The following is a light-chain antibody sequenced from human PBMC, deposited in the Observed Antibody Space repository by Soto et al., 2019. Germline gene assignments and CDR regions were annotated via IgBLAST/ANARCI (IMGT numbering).Light chain of an antibody. CDR3: SSYTNVI. V-gene: IGLV2-11*01. J-gene: IGLJ2*01. Sequence: QSALTQPRSVSGSPGQSVTISCTGTNSDVGGYNFVSWYQQLPGKAPKLMISAVSQRPSGVPDRFSGSKSGNTASLTISGLQAEDEAEYYCSSYTNVIFGGGTKLTVL. CDR1: NSDVGGYNF. CDR2: AVS.